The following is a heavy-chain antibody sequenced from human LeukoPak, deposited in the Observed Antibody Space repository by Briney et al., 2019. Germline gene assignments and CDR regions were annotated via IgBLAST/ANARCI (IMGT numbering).Heavy chain of an antibody. J-gene: IGHJ4*02. V-gene: IGHV4-34*01. CDR1: GGSFSGYY. CDR2: INHSGST. D-gene: IGHD6-19*01. CDR3: ARRWVWDSSGWDYFDY. Sequence: SSETLSLTCAVYGGSFSGYYWSWIRQPPGKGLEWIGEINHSGSTYYNPSLKSRVTISVDTSKKQFSLKLSPVTAADTAVYYCARRWVWDSSGWDYFDYWGQGTLVTVSS.